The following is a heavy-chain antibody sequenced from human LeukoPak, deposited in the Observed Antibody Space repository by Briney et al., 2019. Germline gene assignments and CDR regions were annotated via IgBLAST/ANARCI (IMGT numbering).Heavy chain of an antibody. Sequence: SETLSLTCTISGGSIGGDHWSWIRQAPGEGLEWIGYINPSGGTSYNPSLRGRVTISLNTPANQFSLRLTSVTAADTAVYYCARAVTDTSLVDFRGQGTLAAVSS. V-gene: IGHV4-4*08. J-gene: IGHJ4*02. D-gene: IGHD3-22*01. CDR1: GGSIGGDH. CDR3: ARAVTDTSLVDF. CDR2: INPSGGT.